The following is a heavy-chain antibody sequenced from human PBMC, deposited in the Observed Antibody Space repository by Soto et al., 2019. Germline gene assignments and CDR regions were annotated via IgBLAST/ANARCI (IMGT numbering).Heavy chain of an antibody. CDR1: GGSISSYY. CDR2: IYYSGST. J-gene: IGHJ1*01. Sequence: SETLSLTCTVSGGSISSYYWSWIRQPPGKGLEWIGYIYYSGSTNYNPSLKSRVTISVDTSKNQFSLKLSSVTAADTAVYYCAISRGGELLPEYFQHWGQGTLVTVSS. CDR3: AISRGGELLPEYFQH. V-gene: IGHV4-59*01. D-gene: IGHD1-26*01.